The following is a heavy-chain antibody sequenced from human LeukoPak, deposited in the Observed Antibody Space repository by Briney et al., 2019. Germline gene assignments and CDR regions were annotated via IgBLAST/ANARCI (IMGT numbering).Heavy chain of an antibody. V-gene: IGHV3-30-3*01. CDR1: GFTFSSYA. CDR2: ISYDGSNK. CDR3: ARGYYGSGSYSDY. J-gene: IGHJ4*02. D-gene: IGHD3-10*01. Sequence: GGSLRLSCAASGFTFSSYAMHWVRQAPGKGLEWVAVISYDGSNKYYADSVKGRFTISRDNSKNTLYLQMNSLRAEDAAVYYCARGYYGSGSYSDYWGQGTLVTVSS.